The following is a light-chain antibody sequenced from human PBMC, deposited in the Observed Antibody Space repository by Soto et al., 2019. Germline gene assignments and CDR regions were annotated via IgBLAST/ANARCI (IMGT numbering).Light chain of an antibody. CDR1: QSISSW. Sequence: DIHMTQSRSTLSASALDRGTITCRASQSISSWLAWYQQKPGKAPKLLIYEASSLERGVPSRFSGSGSGTEFTLTISSLQPDDFATYYCQQYNSFRYTFGQGTKVDIK. CDR3: QQYNSFRYT. V-gene: IGKV1-5*03. J-gene: IGKJ2*01. CDR2: EAS.